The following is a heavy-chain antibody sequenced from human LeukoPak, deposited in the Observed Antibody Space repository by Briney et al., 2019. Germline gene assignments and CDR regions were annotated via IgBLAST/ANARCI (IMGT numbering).Heavy chain of an antibody. CDR3: AKEVVVGAFDI. CDR2: INTDGSST. CDR1: GFTFGSYA. Sequence: PGGALRLSCAASGFTFGSYAMTWVRQAPGKGLEWVSRINTDGSSTSYADSVKGRFTISRDNAKNTLYLQMNSLRAEDTAVYYCAKEVVVGAFDIWGQGTMVTVSS. J-gene: IGHJ3*02. V-gene: IGHV3-74*01. D-gene: IGHD3-22*01.